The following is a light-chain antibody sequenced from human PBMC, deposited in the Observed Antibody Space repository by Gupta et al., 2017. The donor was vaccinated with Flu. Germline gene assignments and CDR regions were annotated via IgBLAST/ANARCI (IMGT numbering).Light chain of an antibody. V-gene: IGLV1-44*01. CDR1: SSNIVSNT. CDR3: ASWDDSLNGGV. J-gene: IGLJ3*02. Sequence: SSSNIVSNTVNWYQQLPGTAPKLLIYTNNQRPSGVPGRFSGSKSDTSASLAISGLQSEDEADYYCASWDDSLNGGVFGGGTKLTVL. CDR2: TNN.